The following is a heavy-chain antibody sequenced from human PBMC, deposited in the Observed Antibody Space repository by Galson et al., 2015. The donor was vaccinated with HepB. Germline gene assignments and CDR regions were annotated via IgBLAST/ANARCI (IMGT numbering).Heavy chain of an antibody. CDR3: ARDEEYCSGGSCYSWFDP. D-gene: IGHD2-15*01. V-gene: IGHV3-21*01. J-gene: IGHJ5*02. Sequence: SLRLSCAASGFTFSSYSMNWVRQAPGKGLEWVSSISSSSSYIYYADSVKGRFTISRDNAKNSLYLQMNSLRAEDTAVYYCARDEEYCSGGSCYSWFDPWSQGTLVTVSS. CDR2: ISSSSSYI. CDR1: GFTFSSYS.